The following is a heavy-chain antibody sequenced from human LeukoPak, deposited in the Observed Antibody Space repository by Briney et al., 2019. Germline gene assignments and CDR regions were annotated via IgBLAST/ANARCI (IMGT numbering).Heavy chain of an antibody. CDR3: ARQSLRRYSSSWWDY. J-gene: IGHJ4*02. V-gene: IGHV4-39*01. D-gene: IGHD6-13*01. Sequence: SETLSLTCTVSGGSISSSSYYWGWIRQPPGKGLEWIGSIYYSGSTYYNPSLKSRVTISVDTSKNQFSLKLGSVTAADTAVYYCARQSLRRYSSSWWDYWGQGTLVTVSS. CDR2: IYYSGST. CDR1: GGSISSSSYY.